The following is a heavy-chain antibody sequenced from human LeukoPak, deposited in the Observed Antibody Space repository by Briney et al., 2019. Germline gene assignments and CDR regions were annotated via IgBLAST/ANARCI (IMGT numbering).Heavy chain of an antibody. CDR1: EFTFSSYA. CDR2: ISYDGSNK. V-gene: IGHV3-30*04. Sequence: GRSLRLSCAASEFTFSSYAMHWVRQAPGKGLEWVAVISYDGSNKYYADSVKGRFTISRDNSKNTLYLQMNSLRAEDTAVYYCARDAEYFDCWGQGTLVTVSS. CDR3: ARDAEYFDC. J-gene: IGHJ4*02.